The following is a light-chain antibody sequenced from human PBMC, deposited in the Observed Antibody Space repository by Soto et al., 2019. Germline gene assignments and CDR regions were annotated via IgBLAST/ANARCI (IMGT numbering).Light chain of an antibody. J-gene: IGKJ4*01. CDR3: QQRSYLFT. V-gene: IGKV3-11*01. Sequence: EIVLTQSPATLSLSPGERATLSCRVSQSVGSSLAWYQQKPGQAPRLLIYDASNRATGIPARFSGSGSGTDFTLTTNSLEPEDVAVYYCQQRSYLFTFGGGTKVDIK. CDR1: QSVGSS. CDR2: DAS.